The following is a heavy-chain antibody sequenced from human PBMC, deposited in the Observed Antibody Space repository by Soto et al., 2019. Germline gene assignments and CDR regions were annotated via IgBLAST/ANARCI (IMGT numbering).Heavy chain of an antibody. CDR1: GGTFSSYT. D-gene: IGHD5-12*01. V-gene: IGHV1-69*02. CDR3: ARDKSGYDPMYYFDY. CDR2: IIPILGIA. J-gene: IGHJ4*02. Sequence: GASVKVSCKASGGTFSSYTISWVRQAPGQGLEWMGRIIPILGIANYAQKFQGRVTITADKSTSTAYMELSSLRSEDTAVYYCARDKSGYDPMYYFDYWGQGTLVTVSS.